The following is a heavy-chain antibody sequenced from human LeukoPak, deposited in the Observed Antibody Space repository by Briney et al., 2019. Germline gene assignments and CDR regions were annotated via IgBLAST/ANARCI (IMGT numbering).Heavy chain of an antibody. CDR1: GFTFSSYG. D-gene: IGHD3-10*01. CDR2: ISHDGSDS. J-gene: IGHJ4*02. CDR3: AKELYFGSGSYPDY. V-gene: IGHV3-30*18. Sequence: GSLRLSCAASGFTFSSYGMHWVRQAPGKGLEWVAVISHDGSDSHYADSVKGRFTISRDNSKNTVYLQMSSLRPEDTAVYFCAKELYFGSGSYPDYWGQGTLVRVSS.